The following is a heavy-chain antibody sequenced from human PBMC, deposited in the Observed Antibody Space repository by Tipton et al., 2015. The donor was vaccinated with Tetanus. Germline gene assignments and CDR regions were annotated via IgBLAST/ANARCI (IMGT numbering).Heavy chain of an antibody. CDR3: ARSAVVVAAPFDY. CDR2: ISYDGSNK. J-gene: IGHJ4*02. D-gene: IGHD2-15*01. V-gene: IGHV3-30-3*01. Sequence: SLRLSCAASGFTFSSYAMHWVRQAPGKGLEWVAVISYDGSNKYYADSVKGRFTISRDNSKNTLYLQMNSLRAEDTAVYYCARSAVVVAAPFDYWGQGTLVSVSS. CDR1: GFTFSSYA.